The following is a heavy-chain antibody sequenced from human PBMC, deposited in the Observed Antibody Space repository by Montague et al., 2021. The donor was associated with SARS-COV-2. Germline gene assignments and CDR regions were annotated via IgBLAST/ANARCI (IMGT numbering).Heavy chain of an antibody. Sequence: SETLSLTCTVSGYSISTGYCWGWIRQPPGKGLEWIGTIYHSGSTYFNPSLKSRVTISVDTSKNQFSLNLSSVTAADTAVYYCAKVAGSHDTFDIWGRGTMVTVSP. D-gene: IGHD6-19*01. J-gene: IGHJ3*02. CDR2: IYHSGST. CDR1: GYSISTGYC. CDR3: AKVAGSHDTFDI. V-gene: IGHV4-38-2*02.